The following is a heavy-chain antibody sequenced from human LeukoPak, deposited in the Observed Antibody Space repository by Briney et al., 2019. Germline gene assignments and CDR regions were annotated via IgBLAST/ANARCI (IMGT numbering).Heavy chain of an antibody. D-gene: IGHD6-13*01. J-gene: IGHJ4*02. CDR2: ISSNGGST. CDR1: GFTFSSYA. V-gene: IGHV3-64*01. CDR3: ARDIGGGAAAGTFDY. Sequence: GGSLRLSCAASGFTFSSYAMHWVRQAPGKGLEYVSAISSNGGSTYYANSVKGRFTISRDNSKNTLYLQMGSLRAEDMAVYYCARDIGGGAAAGTFDYWGQGTLVTVSS.